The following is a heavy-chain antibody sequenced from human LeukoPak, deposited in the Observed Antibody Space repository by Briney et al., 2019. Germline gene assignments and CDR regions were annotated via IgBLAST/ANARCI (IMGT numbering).Heavy chain of an antibody. CDR1: GFTFSSYG. CDR3: ARVGSGSDYYYYYMDV. D-gene: IGHD6-19*01. V-gene: IGHV3-30*02. J-gene: IGHJ6*03. CDR2: VRYDGSNK. Sequence: GGSLRLSCAASGFTFSSYGMHWVRQAPGKGLEWVAFVRYDGSNKYYADSVKGRFTISRDNSKNTLYLQVNSLRAEDTAMYYCARVGSGSDYYYYYMDVWGKGTTVTVSS.